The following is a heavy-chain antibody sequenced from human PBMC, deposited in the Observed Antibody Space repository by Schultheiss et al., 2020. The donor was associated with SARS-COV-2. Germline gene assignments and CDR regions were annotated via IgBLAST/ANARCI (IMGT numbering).Heavy chain of an antibody. D-gene: IGHD3-16*01. CDR1: GGSFSGYY. CDR3: ARARGGCDY. Sequence: SETLSLTCAVYGGSFSGYYWSWIRQPPGKGLEWIGEINHSGCTNYNPSLKSRVTISVDTSKNQFSLKLSSVTAADTAVYYCARARGGCDYWGQGTLVTVSS. CDR2: INHSGCT. V-gene: IGHV4-34*01. J-gene: IGHJ4*02.